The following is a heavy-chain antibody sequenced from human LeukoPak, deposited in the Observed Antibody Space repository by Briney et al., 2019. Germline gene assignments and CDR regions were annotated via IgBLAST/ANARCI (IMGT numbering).Heavy chain of an antibody. CDR1: GFTFRTYS. CDR2: ISSGCGYI. CDR3: ASEIPRAPTAFDY. J-gene: IGHJ4*02. V-gene: IGHV3-21*01. Sequence: GGSLRLSCAASGFTFRTYSMNWVRQAPGKGLEGVPSISSGCGYIYYADSVKGRFTISRDNAKNSLYLQMNSLRAEDTAVYYCASEIPRAPTAFDYWGQGTLVTVSS. D-gene: IGHD4-11*01.